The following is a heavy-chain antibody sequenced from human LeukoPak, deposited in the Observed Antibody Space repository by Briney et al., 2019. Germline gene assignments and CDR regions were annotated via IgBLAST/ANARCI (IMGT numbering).Heavy chain of an antibody. CDR3: AAYYYDSSGYYYFDY. J-gene: IGHJ4*02. V-gene: IGHV1-8*01. CDR2: MNPNSGNT. Sequence: ASVKVSCKAPGYTFTSYDINWVRQATGQGLEWMGWMNPNSGNTGYAQKFQGRVTITRNTSISTAYMELSSLRSEDTAVYYCAAYYYDSSGYYYFDYWGQGTLVTVSS. D-gene: IGHD3-22*01. CDR1: GYTFTSYD.